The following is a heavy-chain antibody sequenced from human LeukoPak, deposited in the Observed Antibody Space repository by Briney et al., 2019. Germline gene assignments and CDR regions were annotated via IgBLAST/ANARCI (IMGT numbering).Heavy chain of an antibody. V-gene: IGHV1-69*04. CDR2: IIPILGIA. Sequence: SVKVSCKASGGTFSSYAISWVRQAPGQGREWMGRIIPILGIANYAQKFQGRVTITADKSTSTAYMELSSLRSEDTAVYYCARDLSYYDSSGYYSGYFDYWGQGTLVTVSS. J-gene: IGHJ4*02. CDR3: ARDLSYYDSSGYYSGYFDY. D-gene: IGHD3-22*01. CDR1: GGTFSSYA.